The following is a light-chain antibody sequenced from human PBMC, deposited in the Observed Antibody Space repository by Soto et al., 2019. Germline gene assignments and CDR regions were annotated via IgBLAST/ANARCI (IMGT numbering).Light chain of an antibody. CDR1: QSVTIY. Sequence: DIQMTQAPSSLSASVGDRVTITCRASQSVTIYLNWYQQKPGKAPKLLIYAASSLQSGDPSRFSGSGSGTDFTPTISSLQPEDSASYFFQQSISGPLTFGGGTKVEIK. V-gene: IGKV1-39*01. CDR2: AAS. J-gene: IGKJ4*01. CDR3: QQSISGPLT.